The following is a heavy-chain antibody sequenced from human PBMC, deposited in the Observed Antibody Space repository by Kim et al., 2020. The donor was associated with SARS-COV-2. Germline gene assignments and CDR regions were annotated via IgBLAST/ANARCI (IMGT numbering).Heavy chain of an antibody. Sequence: GGSLRLSCAASGFTVSDNYMSWVRQAPGKGLEWVSVVYSGVGTYYADSVKGRFSISRDSSKNTVFLQMNTLRAEDTAIYYCGGLTTVGACCFDYWGQGS. V-gene: IGHV3-66*01. CDR1: GFTVSDNY. CDR2: VYSGVGT. CDR3: GGLTTVGACCFDY. J-gene: IGHJ4*02. D-gene: IGHD3-10*01.